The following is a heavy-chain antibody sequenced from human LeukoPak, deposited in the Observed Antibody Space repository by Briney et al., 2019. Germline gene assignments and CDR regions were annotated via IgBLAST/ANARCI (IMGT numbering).Heavy chain of an antibody. D-gene: IGHD2-2*01. V-gene: IGHV3-23*01. CDR1: GFTFSSYA. CDR2: ISGSGGST. CDR3: AKVPSANDIVVVPAAISDY. J-gene: IGHJ4*02. Sequence: PGGSLRLSCAASGFTFSSYATSWVRQAPGKGLEWVSAISGSGGSTYYADSVKGRFTISRDNSKNTLYLQMNSLRAEDTAVYYCAKVPSANDIVVVPAAISDYWGQGTLVTVSS.